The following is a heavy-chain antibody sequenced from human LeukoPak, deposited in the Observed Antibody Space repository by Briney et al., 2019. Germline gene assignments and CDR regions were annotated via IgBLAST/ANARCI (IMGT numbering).Heavy chain of an antibody. J-gene: IGHJ2*01. CDR3: ARDRVGDL. CDR1: GGSIRSYY. V-gene: IGHV4-59*01. Sequence: PSETLSLTCTVSGGSIRSYYWSWIRQPPGKGLEWIGYIYYSGSTNYNPSLKSRVTISVDTSKNQFSLKLSSVTAADTAVYYCARDRVGDLWGRGTLVTVSS. D-gene: IGHD2-15*01. CDR2: IYYSGST.